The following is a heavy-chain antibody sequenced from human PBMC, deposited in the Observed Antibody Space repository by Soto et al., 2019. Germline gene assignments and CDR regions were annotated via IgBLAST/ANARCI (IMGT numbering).Heavy chain of an antibody. V-gene: IGHV3-23*01. Sequence: GGSLRLSCAASGFTFSSYAMSWVRQAPGKGLEWVSAISGSGGSTYYADSVKGRFTISRDNSKNTLYLQMNSLRAEDTAVYYCAKDEENYDYIWGSYPDYWGQGTLVTVSS. CDR2: ISGSGGST. D-gene: IGHD3-16*02. J-gene: IGHJ4*02. CDR1: GFTFSSYA. CDR3: AKDEENYDYIWGSYPDY.